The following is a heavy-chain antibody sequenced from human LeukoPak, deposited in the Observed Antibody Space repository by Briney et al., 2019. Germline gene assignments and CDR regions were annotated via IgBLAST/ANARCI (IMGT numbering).Heavy chain of an antibody. CDR3: ARDRDWAFDY. Sequence: PGGSLRLSCTVSGFTFSSYSMNWVRQAPGKGLEWISSITSGTISYADSVKGRFTISRDSAKNSLYLQMNSLRDEDTAVYYCARDRDWAFDYWGQGTLVTVSS. D-gene: IGHD2-21*02. CDR2: ITSGTI. V-gene: IGHV3-48*02. J-gene: IGHJ4*02. CDR1: GFTFSSYS.